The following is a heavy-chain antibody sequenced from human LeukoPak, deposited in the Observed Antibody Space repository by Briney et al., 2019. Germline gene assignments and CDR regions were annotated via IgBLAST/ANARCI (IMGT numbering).Heavy chain of an antibody. CDR3: ARAVAGRGDFDY. J-gene: IGHJ4*02. CDR1: GGSISSGSYY. D-gene: IGHD6-19*01. Sequence: SQTLSLTCTVSGGSISSGSYYWSWIRQPAGKGLEWIGRIYTSGSTNYNPSLKSRVTISVDTSKNQFSLKLSSVTAADTAVYYCARAVAGRGDFDYWGQGTLVTVSP. CDR2: IYTSGST. V-gene: IGHV4-61*02.